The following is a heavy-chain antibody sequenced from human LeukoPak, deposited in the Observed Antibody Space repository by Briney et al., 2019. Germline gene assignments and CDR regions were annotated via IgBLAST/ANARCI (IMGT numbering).Heavy chain of an antibody. CDR1: GFTISNNY. V-gene: IGHV3-66*01. CDR2: IYSGGDT. D-gene: IGHD1-7*01. Sequence: GGSLRLSCAASGFTISNNYMNWVRQAPGKGLEWVSLIYSGGDTYYADSVKGRFTISRDHSKNTLYLLMNSLRVEDTAVYYCARDPPAVRTNTYAWGQGTLVTVSS. J-gene: IGHJ5*02. CDR3: ARDPPAVRTNTYA.